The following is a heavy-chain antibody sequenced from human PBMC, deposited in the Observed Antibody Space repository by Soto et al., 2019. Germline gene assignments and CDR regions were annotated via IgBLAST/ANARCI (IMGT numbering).Heavy chain of an antibody. CDR1: GFTFGNYV. D-gene: IGHD4-17*01. V-gene: IGHV3-23*01. CDR2: ISASGGGT. J-gene: IGHJ3*01. CDR3: AKDPNVDYLGAFDC. Sequence: QMLESGGGLVQPGGSLRLSCAASGFTFGNYVVTWVRQAPGRGLEWVSAISASGGGTFYADSVRGRFTISRDNYKNTLYWERNSLRAEDTALYFCAKDPNVDYLGAFDCWGRGTMVIVSS.